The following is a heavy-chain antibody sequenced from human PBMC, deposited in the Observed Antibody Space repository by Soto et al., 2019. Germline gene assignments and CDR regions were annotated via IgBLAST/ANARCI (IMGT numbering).Heavy chain of an antibody. CDR2: ISYHGTNI. CDR1: GFTFSSST. V-gene: IGHV3-30-3*01. J-gene: IGHJ3*02. D-gene: IGHD6-13*01. Sequence: GGSLRLSCAASGFTFSSSTMHWVRQAPGKGLEWVAVISYHGTNIYYADSVKGRFTISRDNSKNTLYLQMNSLRPEDTAVYYCASILIAAALGPAFDIWGQGTMVTISS. CDR3: ASILIAAALGPAFDI.